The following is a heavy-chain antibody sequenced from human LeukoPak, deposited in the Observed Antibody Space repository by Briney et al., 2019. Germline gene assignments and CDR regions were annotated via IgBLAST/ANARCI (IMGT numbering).Heavy chain of an antibody. J-gene: IGHJ5*02. Sequence: GGSLRLSCAASGFTFRSYAISWVRQGPGKGLEWVSGISGSGMYTYYADSVKGRFTISRDNSKDTVYLQMNSLRAEDTAVYYCAKITGGDRGYCTWTSCNQGGWFDPWGQGTLVTVSP. CDR3: AKITGGDRGYCTWTSCNQGGWFDP. CDR2: ISGSGMYT. CDR1: GFTFRSYA. D-gene: IGHD2-2*01. V-gene: IGHV3-23*01.